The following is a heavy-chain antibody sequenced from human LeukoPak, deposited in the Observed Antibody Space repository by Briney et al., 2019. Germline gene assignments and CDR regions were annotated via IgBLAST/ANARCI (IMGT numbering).Heavy chain of an antibody. CDR3: ASMGGRLRYFDWLLPFDY. CDR1: GVTFSDYY. CDR2: ISSSSSYT. D-gene: IGHD3-9*01. Sequence: GGSLRLSCAASGVTFSDYYMSWIRQAPGKGLEWVSYISSSSSYTNYADSVKGRFTISRDNAKNSLYLQMNSLRAEDTAVYYCASMGGRLRYFDWLLPFDYWGQGTLVTVSS. J-gene: IGHJ4*02. V-gene: IGHV3-11*06.